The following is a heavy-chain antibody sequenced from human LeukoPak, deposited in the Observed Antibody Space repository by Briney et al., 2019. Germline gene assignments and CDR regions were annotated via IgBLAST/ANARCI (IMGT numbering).Heavy chain of an antibody. V-gene: IGHV1-46*01. D-gene: IGHD3-10*01. Sequence: EASVKVSCKASGYTFTSYYMHWVRQAPGQGLEWMGIINPSGGSTSYAQKFQGRVTMTRDTSTSTVYMELSSLRSEDTAVYHCAREGRMVRGFDPWGQGTLVTVSS. J-gene: IGHJ5*02. CDR1: GYTFTSYY. CDR2: INPSGGST. CDR3: AREGRMVRGFDP.